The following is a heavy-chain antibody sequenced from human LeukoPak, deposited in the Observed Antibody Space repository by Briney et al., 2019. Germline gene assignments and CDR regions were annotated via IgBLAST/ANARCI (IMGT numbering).Heavy chain of an antibody. V-gene: IGHV1-8*03. CDR2: MNPNSGNT. J-gene: IGHJ6*03. Sequence: ASVKVSCKASGYTFTGYYMHWVRQAPGQGLEWMGWMNPNSGNTGYAQKFQGRVTITRNTSISTAYMELSSLRSEDTAVYYCAREAILYSSSSNYYYYYYMDVWGKGTTVTISS. D-gene: IGHD6-6*01. CDR1: GYTFTGYY. CDR3: AREAILYSSSSNYYYYYYMDV.